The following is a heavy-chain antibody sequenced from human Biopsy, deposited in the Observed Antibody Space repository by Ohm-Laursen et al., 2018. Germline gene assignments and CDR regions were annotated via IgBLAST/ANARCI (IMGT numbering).Heavy chain of an antibody. V-gene: IGHV4-4*08. J-gene: IGHJ4*02. CDR3: AKGRNDNGGMYFGS. D-gene: IGHD4-23*01. CDR2: ISSTGYT. CDR1: NGSIRNYY. Sequence: SETLSLTCTVSNGSIRNYYWSWIRQPPGKGLEWIGFISSTGYTSYIPSLKSRVTISVGTSRRQSSLKMRSVTAADTAVYYRAKGRNDNGGMYFGSWGQGTLVTVSS.